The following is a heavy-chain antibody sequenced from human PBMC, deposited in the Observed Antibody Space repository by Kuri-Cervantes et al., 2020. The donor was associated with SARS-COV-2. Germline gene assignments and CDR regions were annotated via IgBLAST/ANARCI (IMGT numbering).Heavy chain of an antibody. CDR2: IYYSGST. D-gene: IGHD3-3*01. V-gene: IGHV4-31*02. CDR3: ARLVTIFGVVMQFDY. J-gene: IGHJ4*02. CDR1: GGSISSGGYY. Sequence: SCTVSGGSISSGGYYWSWIRQHPGMGLEWLGYIYYSGSTYYNPSLKSRVTISVDTSKNQFSLKLSSVTAADTAVYYCARLVTIFGVVMQFDYWGQGTLVTVSS.